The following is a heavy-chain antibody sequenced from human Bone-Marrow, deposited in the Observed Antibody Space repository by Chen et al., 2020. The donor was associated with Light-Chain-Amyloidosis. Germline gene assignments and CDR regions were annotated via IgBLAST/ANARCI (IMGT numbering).Heavy chain of an antibody. D-gene: IGHD5-12*01. J-gene: IGHJ4*02. CDR3: AGRRDGYNFDY. Sequence: EVQLEQSGPEVKKPGESLKISCKGSGYTFPNYWVGWVRQMPGKGLEWTSVIYPDDSEARYSPSFEGQVTSSSDKSTATAYLQWRGLKASATAMYYCAGRRDGYNFDYWGQGTLVTVSS. CDR2: IYPDDSEA. CDR1: GYTFPNYW. V-gene: IGHV5-51*01.